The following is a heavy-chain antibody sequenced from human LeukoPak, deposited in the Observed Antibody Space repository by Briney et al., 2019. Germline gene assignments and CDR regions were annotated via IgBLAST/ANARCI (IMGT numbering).Heavy chain of an antibody. J-gene: IGHJ4*02. Sequence: GSLRLSCAASGFTFSSYSMNWVRQAPGKGLGWVSYISSSSSVIYYADSVRGRFTISRDNAKNTLYLQMNSLRAEDTAVYYCAKGSKRFGELLGYWGQGTLVTVSS. D-gene: IGHD3-10*01. CDR1: GFTFSSYS. CDR2: ISSSSSVI. V-gene: IGHV3-48*01. CDR3: AKGSKRFGELLGY.